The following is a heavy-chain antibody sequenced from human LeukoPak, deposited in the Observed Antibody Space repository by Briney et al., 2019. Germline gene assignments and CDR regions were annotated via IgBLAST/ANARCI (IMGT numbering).Heavy chain of an antibody. CDR1: GGSISISNW. CDR2: IYHSGRT. Sequence: ASGTLSLTCAVPGGSISISNWWSWVRQPPGKGLEWMGEIYHSGRTNNNPSLKSRVTISVDKSKNQFSLKLSSVTDADTAVYYCASAIAAAGTWFDYWGQGTLVTVSS. V-gene: IGHV4-4*02. D-gene: IGHD6-13*01. J-gene: IGHJ4*02. CDR3: ASAIAAAGTWFDY.